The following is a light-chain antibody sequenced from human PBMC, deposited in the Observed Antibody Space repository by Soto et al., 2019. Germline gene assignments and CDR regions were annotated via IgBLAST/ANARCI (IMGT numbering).Light chain of an antibody. Sequence: EIVLTQSPGTLSLSPGERATLSCRDSQSVSSSYLAWYQQKPGQAPRLLIYGASSRATGIPDRFSCSGSGTDFTLTITRLEPEDFAVYYCQQYVTSSPRTFGQGTKVDIK. CDR3: QQYVTSSPRT. CDR1: QSVSSSY. J-gene: IGKJ1*01. V-gene: IGKV3-20*01. CDR2: GAS.